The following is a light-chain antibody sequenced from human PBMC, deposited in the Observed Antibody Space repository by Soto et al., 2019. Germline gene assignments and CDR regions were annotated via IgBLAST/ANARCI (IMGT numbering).Light chain of an antibody. Sequence: ESQMTPAPSPPSSFLREKKTITCRASQTISNWLAWYQQKPGKAPKLLIYDVSTLKSGVPSRFGGSGFGTEFTLTISSLQPDDFANYYCQQYKSRGTFGQGTKVEIK. J-gene: IGKJ1*01. CDR1: QTISNW. CDR3: QQYKSRGT. CDR2: DVS. V-gene: IGKV1-5*01.